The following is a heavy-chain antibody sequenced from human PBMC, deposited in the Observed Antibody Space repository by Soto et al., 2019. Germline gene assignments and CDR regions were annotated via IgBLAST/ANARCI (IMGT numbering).Heavy chain of an antibody. CDR3: ARLGSPTGEDY. CDR2: INTVNGNT. D-gene: IGHD1-1*01. J-gene: IGHJ4*02. Sequence: QVQLVQSGAEVKKPGASVKVSCKVSGYKFTSYTLHWVRQAPGQRLECMGWINTVNGNTRYSQKFQGRVTITRDTSASTTSMELSGLRSEDTAVYYCARLGSPTGEDYWGQGTLVTVSS. V-gene: IGHV1-3*04. CDR1: GYKFTSYT.